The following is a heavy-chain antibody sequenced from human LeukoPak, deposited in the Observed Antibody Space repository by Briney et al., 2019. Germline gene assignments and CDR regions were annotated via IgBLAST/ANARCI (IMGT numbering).Heavy chain of an antibody. D-gene: IGHD5-12*01. CDR1: GFTFSGYA. CDR3: AKDPASYEYYFDY. J-gene: IGHJ4*02. CDR2: ISASAGTT. Sequence: PGGSLRLSCAASGFTFSGYAMSWVRQAPGKGPEWVSSISASAGTTYYADSVKGRFTISRDNSKNTLDLQMISLRAEDTAVYYCAKDPASYEYYFDYWGQGTLVTVSS. V-gene: IGHV3-23*01.